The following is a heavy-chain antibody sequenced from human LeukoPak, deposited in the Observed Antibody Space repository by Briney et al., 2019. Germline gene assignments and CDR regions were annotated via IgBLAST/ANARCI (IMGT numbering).Heavy chain of an antibody. D-gene: IGHD3-9*01. J-gene: IGHJ4*02. CDR2: ISTGSEYL. Sequence: SGGSLRLSCAASGFTFSTYSMTWVRQAPGKGLEWVSSISTGSEYLYYADSVKGRFTISRDNAKNSLYLQMNSLRAEDTAVYYCARDRVEDYDILTGYFDTRAIDYWGQGTLVTVSS. CDR1: GFTFSTYS. V-gene: IGHV3-21*04. CDR3: ARDRVEDYDILTGYFDTRAIDY.